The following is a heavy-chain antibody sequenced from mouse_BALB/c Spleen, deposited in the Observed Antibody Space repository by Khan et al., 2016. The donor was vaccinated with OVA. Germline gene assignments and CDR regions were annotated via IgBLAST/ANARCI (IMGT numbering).Heavy chain of an antibody. D-gene: IGHD1-1*01. Sequence: VQLKQSGPELVKPGASVKISYKASGYSFTGYFMNWVMQSHGKSLEWIGRINPHIGETFYNQKFKGKAILTVDESSSTVHMELRSLASEDSAVYYCARKNGSDFDYWGQGTTLTVSS. CDR2: INPHIGET. CDR3: ARKNGSDFDY. CDR1: GYSFTGYF. V-gene: IGHV1-20*02. J-gene: IGHJ2*01.